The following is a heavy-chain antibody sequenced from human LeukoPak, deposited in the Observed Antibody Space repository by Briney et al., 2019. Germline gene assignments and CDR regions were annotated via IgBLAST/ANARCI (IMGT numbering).Heavy chain of an antibody. J-gene: IGHJ4*02. V-gene: IGHV3-23*01. CDR3: ARGGSGWYKYDS. CDR1: GFTFTNYA. D-gene: IGHD6-19*01. Sequence: GGSLRLSCAASGFTFTNYAMIWVRQAPLKGLEWVAAISGSGGTTYYADSVKGRFTISRDNSKSTVSLQMGSLRAEDTALYYCARGGSGWYKYDSWGQGTLVSVSS. CDR2: ISGSGGTT.